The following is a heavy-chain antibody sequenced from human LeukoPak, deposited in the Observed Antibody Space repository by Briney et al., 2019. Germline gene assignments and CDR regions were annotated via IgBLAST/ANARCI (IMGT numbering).Heavy chain of an antibody. V-gene: IGHV6-1*01. CDR3: AKGTYYYGSGSYYNSIYYFDY. J-gene: IGHJ4*02. CDR2: TYYRSKWYN. CDR1: GGSVSSNSAA. Sequence: SQTLSLTCAISGGSVSSNSAAWNWIRQSPSRGLEWLGRTYYRSKWYNDYAVSVKSRITINPDTSKNQFSLQPNSVTPEDTAVYYCAKGTYYYGSGSYYNSIYYFDYWGQGTLVTVSS. D-gene: IGHD3-10*01.